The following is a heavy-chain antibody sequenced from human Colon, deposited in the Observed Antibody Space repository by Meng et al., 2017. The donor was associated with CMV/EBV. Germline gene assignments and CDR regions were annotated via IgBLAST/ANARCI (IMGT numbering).Heavy chain of an antibody. CDR3: ARNRDFWSGSPFDN. V-gene: IGHV4-39*07. D-gene: IGHD3-3*01. CDR2: IYYTGDT. J-gene: IGHJ4*02. Sequence: SETLSLTCTVSGASISTSSYYWGWIRQPPGKGLEWIGSIYYTGDTYYSPSLESRVTISIDTSKNQFSLKLSSVTAADTAMYHCARNRDFWSGSPFDNWGQGTLVTVSS. CDR1: GASISTSSYY.